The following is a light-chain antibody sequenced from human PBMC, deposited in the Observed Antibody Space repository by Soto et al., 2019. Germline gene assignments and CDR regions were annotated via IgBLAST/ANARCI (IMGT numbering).Light chain of an antibody. CDR1: QTLRRTY. CDR3: HQYDNAPQT. J-gene: IGKJ2*01. V-gene: IGKV3-20*01. CDR2: GAS. Sequence: EIVLMQSPGTLSLSPGERATLSCRASQTLRRTYIAWYQQKPGQAPRVLIFGASKRATGFPDRFSGSGSGTDFSLTISRLEPEDFAVYYCHQYDNAPQTYGQGTKVEIK.